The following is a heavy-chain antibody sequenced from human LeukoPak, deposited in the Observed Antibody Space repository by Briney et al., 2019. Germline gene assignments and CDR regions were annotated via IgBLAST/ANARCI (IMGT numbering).Heavy chain of an antibody. CDR2: MNPNSGNT. D-gene: IGHD3-10*01. J-gene: IGHJ4*02. V-gene: IGHV1-8*01. CDR3: ARGGLSPYYYGSGSYYTLDY. CDR1: GYTFTSYD. Sequence: GASVKVSCKASGYTFTSYDINWVRQATGQGLEWVGWMNPNSGNTGYVQRFQGRVTMTRYTSISTAYMELSSLRSEDTAVYYCARGGLSPYYYGSGSYYTLDYWGQGTLVTVSS.